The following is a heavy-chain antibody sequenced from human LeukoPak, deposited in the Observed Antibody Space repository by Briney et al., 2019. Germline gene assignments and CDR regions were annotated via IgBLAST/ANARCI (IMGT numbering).Heavy chain of an antibody. J-gene: IGHJ6*03. CDR2: INCNSGDA. V-gene: IGHV1-2*02. D-gene: IGHD2-8*01. CDR1: GYSFTEHY. CDR3: ARSAGHCSNGICFTDYYMDV. Sequence: GASVQVSCKASGYSFTEHYIYWVRQAPGRGLEWVGRINCNSGDANSARKFQGRVTMTRDTSVSTAYMDLSSVTSDDSAIYFCARSAGHCSNGICFTDYYMDVWGRGTTVTVSS.